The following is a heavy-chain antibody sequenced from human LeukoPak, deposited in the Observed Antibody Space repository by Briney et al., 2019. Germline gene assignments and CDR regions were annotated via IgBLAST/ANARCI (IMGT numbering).Heavy chain of an antibody. CDR2: FDPEDGET. D-gene: IGHD3-10*01. CDR1: GYTLTELS. Sequence: ASVTVSCMLSGYTLTELSMHWVRQAPGKGREWMGGFDPEDGETIYTQKPQGRVTMTEDTSTDTAYMELSSLRSEDTAVYYCAIISRGGHFDYWGQGTLVTVSS. CDR3: AIISRGGHFDY. J-gene: IGHJ4*02. V-gene: IGHV1-24*01.